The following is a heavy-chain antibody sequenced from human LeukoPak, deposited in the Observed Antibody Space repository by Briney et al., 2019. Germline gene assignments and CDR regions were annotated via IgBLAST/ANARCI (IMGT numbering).Heavy chain of an antibody. CDR1: GFAFSTYA. J-gene: IGHJ4*02. CDR2: ITGSGGSI. V-gene: IGHV3-23*01. CDR3: AQADDGVSRFLEWLPGDY. Sequence: GGSLRVSCAASGFAFSTYAMTWVRQAPGKGLEWVSGITGSGGSIHYAHSVRGRFTISRDNSKNTLYLQMDSLRAEDTAIYYCAQADDGVSRFLEWLPGDYWGQGTLVTVSS. D-gene: IGHD3-3*01.